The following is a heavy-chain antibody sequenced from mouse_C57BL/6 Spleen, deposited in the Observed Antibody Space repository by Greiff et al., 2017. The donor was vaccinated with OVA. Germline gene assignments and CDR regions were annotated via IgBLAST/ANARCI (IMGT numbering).Heavy chain of an antibody. V-gene: IGHV1-39*01. D-gene: IGHD1-1*01. CDR1: GYSFTDYN. CDR2: INPNYGTT. Sequence: EVHLVESGPELVKPGASVKISCKASGYSFTDYNMNWVKQSNGKSLEWIGVINPNYGTTSYNQKFKGKATLTVDQSSSTAYMQLNSLTSEDSAVYYCARDAVITTVVATDYYAMDYWGQGTSVTVSS. J-gene: IGHJ4*01. CDR3: ARDAVITTVVATDYYAMDY.